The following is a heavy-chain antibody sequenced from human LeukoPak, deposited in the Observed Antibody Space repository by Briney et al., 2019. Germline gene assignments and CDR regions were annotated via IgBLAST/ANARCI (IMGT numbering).Heavy chain of an antibody. D-gene: IGHD5-18*01. CDR2: ISAYNGNT. J-gene: IGHJ6*02. CDR3: ARCAIQLWSPYYYNGMDV. V-gene: IGHV1-18*01. CDR1: RYTSTGYG. Sequence: GASVKDSPKASRYTSTGYGMSWVRQAPGQGLEWMGWISAYNGNTNYAQKLQGRVTMTTDRSTCTAYMELRSLRSDDTAGYYCARCAIQLWSPYYYNGMDVWGHGTTFTVSS.